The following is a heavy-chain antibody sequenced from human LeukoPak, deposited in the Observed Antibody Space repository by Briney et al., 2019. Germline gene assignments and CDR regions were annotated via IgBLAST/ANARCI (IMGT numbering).Heavy chain of an antibody. D-gene: IGHD3-10*01. V-gene: IGHV4-61*08. J-gene: IGHJ4*02. Sequence: PSETLSLTCTVSGASISSGGYYWNWIRQHPGKGLEWIGYIYYSGSTNYSPSLKSRVTISVDTSKNQFSLKLSSVTAADTAVYYCARHGRGTMVRGVIDYWGQGTLVTVSS. CDR2: IYYSGST. CDR1: GASISSGGYY. CDR3: ARHGRGTMVRGVIDY.